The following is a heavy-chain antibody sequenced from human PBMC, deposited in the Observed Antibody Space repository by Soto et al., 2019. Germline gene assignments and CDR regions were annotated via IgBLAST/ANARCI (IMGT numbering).Heavy chain of an antibody. CDR1: GFTFSNYN. Sequence: PGGSLRLSCAASGFTFSNYNMNWVRQAPGKGLEWVSSISSSSSYIYYADSVKGRFTISRDNAKNSLYLQMNSLRAEDTAVYYWASTRRDGYNNYYYYYGMDVWGQGTTVTVSS. J-gene: IGHJ6*02. D-gene: IGHD5-12*01. CDR3: ASTRRDGYNNYYYYYGMDV. V-gene: IGHV3-21*01. CDR2: ISSSSSYI.